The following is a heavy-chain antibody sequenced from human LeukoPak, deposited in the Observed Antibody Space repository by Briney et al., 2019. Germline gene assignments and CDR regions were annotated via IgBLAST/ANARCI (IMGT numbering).Heavy chain of an antibody. V-gene: IGHV3-69-1*01. J-gene: IGHJ5*02. Sequence: PGGSLRLSCAASGFTFSDYTINWVRQAPGKGLEWVSSITSRSYIYYADSVKGRFTISRDNAKNSVSLQMNSLRAEDTAVYYCARRLRGGSYYSGWFDPWGQGTLVTVSS. CDR1: GFTFSDYT. D-gene: IGHD1-26*01. CDR2: ITSRSYI. CDR3: ARRLRGGSYYSGWFDP.